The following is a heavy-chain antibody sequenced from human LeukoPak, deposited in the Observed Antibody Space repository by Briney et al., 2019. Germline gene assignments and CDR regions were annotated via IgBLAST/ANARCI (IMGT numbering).Heavy chain of an antibody. J-gene: IGHJ4*02. CDR2: IYYSGNT. CDR1: GGSISSYY. D-gene: IGHD4-17*01. Sequence: SETLSLTCTVSGGSISSYYWSWIRQPPGKGLEWIGYIYYSGNTNYNPSLKSRVTISVDTSKNQFSLKLSSVTAADTAVYYCARHGDDYGDYNPTSFDYWGQGTLVTVSS. CDR3: ARHGDDYGDYNPTSFDY. V-gene: IGHV4-59*08.